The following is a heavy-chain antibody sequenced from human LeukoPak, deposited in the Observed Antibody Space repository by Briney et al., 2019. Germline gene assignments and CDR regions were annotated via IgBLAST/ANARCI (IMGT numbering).Heavy chain of an antibody. CDR3: ASGPTGFA. V-gene: IGHV3-74*01. Sequence: GGSLRLSCVASGFAFSRYWMHWVRQAPGKGLVWVSRINSDGSTTNYADSVKGRFTISRDNAKNTLYLQMNSLRAEDTAVYFCASGPTGFAWGQGTLVTVSS. D-gene: IGHD1-14*01. J-gene: IGHJ5*02. CDR2: INSDGSTT. CDR1: GFAFSRYW.